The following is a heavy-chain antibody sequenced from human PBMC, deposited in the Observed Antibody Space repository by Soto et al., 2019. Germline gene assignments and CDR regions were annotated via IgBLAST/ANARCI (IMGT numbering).Heavy chain of an antibody. CDR2: INAGNGNT. Sequence: ASVKVSCKASGYTFTSYAMHWVRQAPGQRLEWMGWINAGNGNTKYSQKFQGRVTITRDTSASTAYMELSSLRFVDSAVYYCARGGVDDYGDDLKGFDIWGQGTMVTVSS. V-gene: IGHV1-3*01. D-gene: IGHD4-17*01. J-gene: IGHJ3*02. CDR1: GYTFTSYA. CDR3: ARGGVDDYGDDLKGFDI.